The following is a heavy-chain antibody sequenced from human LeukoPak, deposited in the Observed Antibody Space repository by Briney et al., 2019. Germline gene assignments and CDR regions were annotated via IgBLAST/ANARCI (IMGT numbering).Heavy chain of an antibody. CDR3: ARDHPGSNSLDY. Sequence: PGESLRLSCADSGFTFSNYWMHWVRQAPGKGLEWVSRLRTDGQKTSYADSVKGRFTISRDNAKNTLYLQMNSLRVEDTAVYYCARDHPGSNSLDYWGQGTLVTVSS. V-gene: IGHV3-74*01. CDR2: LRTDGQKT. CDR1: GFTFSNYW. D-gene: IGHD4-11*01. J-gene: IGHJ4*02.